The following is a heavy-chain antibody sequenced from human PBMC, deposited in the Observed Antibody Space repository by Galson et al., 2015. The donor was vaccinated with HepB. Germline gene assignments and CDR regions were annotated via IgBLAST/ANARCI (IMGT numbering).Heavy chain of an antibody. D-gene: IGHD3-3*02. J-gene: IGHJ4*02. V-gene: IGHV3-72*01. CDR3: SRTLPGIDLDY. Sequence: SLRLSCAASGFTFGDYYMEWVRQAPGKGLEWVGRVRQKARRYTTDYVASVEGRFTISRDDSKNSLYLQMDSLKTEDTAVYYCSRTLPGIDLDYWGQGTLVTVSS. CDR1: GFTFGDYY. CDR2: VRQKARRYTT.